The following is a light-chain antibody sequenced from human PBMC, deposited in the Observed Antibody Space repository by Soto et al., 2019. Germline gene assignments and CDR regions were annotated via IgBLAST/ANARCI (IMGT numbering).Light chain of an antibody. V-gene: IGKV3-11*01. Sequence: VLIQSPATLSVSPGERAPLSCRASQSVSSYFAWYQQKPGQARRLIIYGASSRATGIHDRFSGSGSGTDSTLTISRLHPEDVATYDCQQSYSTPLTCGGENTV. CDR1: QSVSSY. CDR3: QQSYSTPLT. J-gene: IGKJ4*01. CDR2: GAS.